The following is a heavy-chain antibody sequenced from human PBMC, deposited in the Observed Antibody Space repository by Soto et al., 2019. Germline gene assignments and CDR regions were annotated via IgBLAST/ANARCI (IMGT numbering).Heavy chain of an antibody. CDR3: ARVGYYDSTGYFYDH. CDR1: GFTFSSYE. J-gene: IGHJ4*02. D-gene: IGHD3-22*01. V-gene: IGHV3-13*05. Sequence: GSLRLSCAASGFTFSSYEMHGVRQSTGKGLEWVSAIGTAGDPHYPGSVRVRFTISRENAKNSLYLQMNRLRAGDTAVYYCARVGYYDSTGYFYDHWGQGT. CDR2: IGTAGDP.